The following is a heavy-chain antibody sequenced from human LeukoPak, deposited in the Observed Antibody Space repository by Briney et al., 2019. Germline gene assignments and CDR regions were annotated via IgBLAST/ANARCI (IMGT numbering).Heavy chain of an antibody. CDR3: ARESAYAFWY. D-gene: IGHD3-3*01. Sequence: GGSLRLSCAASGFTLSDYYMNWVRQAPGKGLEWVSHISSTSSTMYYADSVKGRFTISRDNAKNSLYLQMNSLRDEDTAVYYCARESAYAFWYWGQGTLVAVSS. CDR2: ISSTSSTM. V-gene: IGHV3-48*02. J-gene: IGHJ4*02. CDR1: GFTLSDYY.